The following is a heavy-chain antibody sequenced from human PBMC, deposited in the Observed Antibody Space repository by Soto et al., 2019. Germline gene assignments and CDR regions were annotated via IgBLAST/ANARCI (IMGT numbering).Heavy chain of an antibody. CDR1: GFSFDDYA. V-gene: IGHV3-23*01. J-gene: IGHJ6*02. D-gene: IGHD3-9*01. Sequence: EVQLLEPGGGSVQPGGSLRLSCTAAGFSFDDYAMSWFRQAPGKGLEWVSAISGGGVNTYYADSVMRRFTISRDNSKNTLFLRMNILSAEDTAVYYCAKERFEGGSNCLDAWGQGTTVTVSS. CDR2: ISGGGVNT. CDR3: AKERFEGGSNCLDA.